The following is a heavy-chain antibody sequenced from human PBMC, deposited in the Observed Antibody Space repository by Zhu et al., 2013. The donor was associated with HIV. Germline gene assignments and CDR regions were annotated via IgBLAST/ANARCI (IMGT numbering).Heavy chain of an antibody. V-gene: IGHV1-18*01. J-gene: IGHJ6*02. D-gene: IGHD2-15*01. CDR2: ATPYYNVA. CDR1: GYAFRMFG. CDR3: ARGGDIVLVVAGTRLNYYYGMDV. Sequence: QVQLVQSGTDVKEPGASVKVSCKASGYAFRMFGISWVRQAPGQGLEWVGWATPYYNVAYPAEKFQDRLILTTDTSTSTAYLELRSLKSDDTAVYYCARGGDIVLVVAGTRLNYYYGMDVWGQGTTVTVSS.